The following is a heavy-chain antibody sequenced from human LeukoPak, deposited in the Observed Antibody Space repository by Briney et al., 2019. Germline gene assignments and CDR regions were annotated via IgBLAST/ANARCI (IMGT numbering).Heavy chain of an antibody. CDR2: ISWNSGSI. CDR1: GFTFDDYA. Sequence: PGGSLRLSCAASGFTFDDYAMHWVRQAPGKGLEWVSGISWNSGSIGYADSVKGRFTISRDNAKNSLYLQMNSLRAEDTALYYCAKDTRRDGYNSPFDYWGQGTLVTVSS. CDR3: AKDTRRDGYNSPFDY. D-gene: IGHD5-24*01. J-gene: IGHJ4*02. V-gene: IGHV3-9*01.